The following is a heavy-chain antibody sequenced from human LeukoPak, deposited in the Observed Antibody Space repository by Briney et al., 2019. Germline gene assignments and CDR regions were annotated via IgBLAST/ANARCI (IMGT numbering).Heavy chain of an antibody. CDR2: ISHDGSNK. D-gene: IGHD6-13*01. CDR1: GFTFSSYA. Sequence: PGGSLRLSCAASGFTFSSYAMHWVRQAPGKGLEWVAVISHDGSNKYYADSVKGRFTISRDNSKNTLYLQMNSLRAEDTAVYYCARDFGGIAAAGLSFDYWGQGTLVTVSS. CDR3: ARDFGGIAAAGLSFDY. J-gene: IGHJ4*02. V-gene: IGHV3-30-3*01.